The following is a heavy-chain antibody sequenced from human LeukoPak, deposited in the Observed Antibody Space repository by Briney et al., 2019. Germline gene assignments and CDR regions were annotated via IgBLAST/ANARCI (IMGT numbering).Heavy chain of an antibody. CDR2: IIPIFGTA. V-gene: IGHV1-69*05. J-gene: IGHJ6*03. Sequence: ASVKVSCKASGGTFSSYAISWVRQAPGQGLEWMGGIIPIFGTANYAQKFQGRVTITTDESTSTAYMELSSLRSEDTAVCYCARDYWGPGLLVPAAIPYYYYMDVWGKGTTVTVSS. CDR1: GGTFSSYA. CDR3: ARDYWGPGLLVPAAIPYYYYMDV. D-gene: IGHD2-2*02.